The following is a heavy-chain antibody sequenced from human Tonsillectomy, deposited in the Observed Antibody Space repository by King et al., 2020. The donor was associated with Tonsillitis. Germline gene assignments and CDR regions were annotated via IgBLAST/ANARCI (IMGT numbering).Heavy chain of an antibody. CDR2: IYYSGST. V-gene: IGHV4-59*01. J-gene: IGHJ3*02. Sequence: VQLQESGPGLVKPSETLSLTCTVSGASISSYYWSWIRQPPGKGLEWIGYIYYSGSTNYNPSLKSRVTISTDTSKNQFSLKLSSVTAADTAVYYCARILDVRAFDIWGQGTMVTVSS. CDR3: ARILDVRAFDI. CDR1: GASISSYY. D-gene: IGHD2-8*01.